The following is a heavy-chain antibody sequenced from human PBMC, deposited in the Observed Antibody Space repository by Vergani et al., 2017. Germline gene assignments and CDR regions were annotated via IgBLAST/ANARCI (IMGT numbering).Heavy chain of an antibody. CDR2: IKRESDGGTA. CDR3: TTEFGGTCDTTRCDSRFDY. Sequence: EVQLVESGGALVKPGGSLRLSCAVSGFAFSNAWMTWVRQVPGKGLEWVGRIKRESDGGTAQYAAPVKGRFTVSRDDSKNTLYLQMNSLKMEDTAVYYCTTEFGGTCDTTRCDSRFDYWGQGTLVTVSS. D-gene: IGHD3-10*01. CDR1: GFAFSNAW. J-gene: IGHJ4*02. V-gene: IGHV3-15*02.